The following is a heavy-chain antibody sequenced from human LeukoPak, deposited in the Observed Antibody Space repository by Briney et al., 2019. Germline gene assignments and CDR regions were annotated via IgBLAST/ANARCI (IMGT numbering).Heavy chain of an antibody. Sequence: GGSLRLSCAASGFTFSSDAMSWVRQAPGKGLEWVSAISGSGGSTYYADSVKGRFTISRDNSKNTLYLQMNSLRAEDTAVYYCAKDGSQWLDPTSYWGQGTLVTVSS. CDR2: ISGSGGST. CDR3: AKDGSQWLDPTSY. D-gene: IGHD6-19*01. CDR1: GFTFSSDA. V-gene: IGHV3-23*01. J-gene: IGHJ4*02.